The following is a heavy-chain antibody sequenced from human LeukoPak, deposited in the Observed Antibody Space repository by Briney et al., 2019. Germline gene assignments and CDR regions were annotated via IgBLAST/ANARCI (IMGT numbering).Heavy chain of an antibody. CDR1: GFTFSIYW. CDR3: ARDKSYGDSEDY. V-gene: IGHV3-7*05. J-gene: IGHJ4*02. D-gene: IGHD4-17*01. CDR2: INQDGSEK. Sequence: HPGGSLRLSCAASGFTFSIYWMSWVRQAPGKGLEWVANINQDGSEKYYVDSVKGRFTISRDNAKNSLYLQMSSLRAEDTAVYYCARDKSYGDSEDYWGQGTLVTVSS.